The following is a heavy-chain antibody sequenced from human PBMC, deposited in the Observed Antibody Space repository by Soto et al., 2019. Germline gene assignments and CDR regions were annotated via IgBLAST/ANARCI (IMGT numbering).Heavy chain of an antibody. J-gene: IGHJ4*02. Sequence: QVQLVQSGAEVKKPGASVKVSCKASGYTFTSYAMHWVRQAPGQRLEWMGWINAGNGNTKYSQKFQGRVTITRDTSASTAYMELSSLRSEDTAVYYCAREPEYYGSGSYHFDYWGQGTLDTVSS. CDR3: AREPEYYGSGSYHFDY. D-gene: IGHD3-10*01. CDR1: GYTFTSYA. V-gene: IGHV1-3*01. CDR2: INAGNGNT.